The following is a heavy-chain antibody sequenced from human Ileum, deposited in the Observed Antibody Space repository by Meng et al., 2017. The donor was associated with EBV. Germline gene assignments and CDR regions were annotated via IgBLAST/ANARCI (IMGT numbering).Heavy chain of an antibody. D-gene: IGHD5-12*01. CDR1: GYTFSHQY. CDR2: ITSSGHGV. CDR3: ARENSGGFSGCDY. J-gene: IGHJ4*02. Sequence: VRLGKHGVGLVQPGCSLRLSWASSGYTFSHQYSSLIRPAPGKGLEWVSFITSSGHGVEYADSVKGRFTISRDNAKNSLYLQMNSLRAEDTAVYYCARENSGGFSGCDYWGQGTLVTVSS. V-gene: IGHV3-11*01.